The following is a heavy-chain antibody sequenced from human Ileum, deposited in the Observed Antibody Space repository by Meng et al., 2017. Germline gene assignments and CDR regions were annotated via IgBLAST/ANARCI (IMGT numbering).Heavy chain of an antibody. Sequence: QLQLQGSGPGLVKPSETLSLTCVVYGGSFSANYWTWIRQPPGKGLEWIGEINHNGNTNYEPSLKSRVAISVDTSKKQFSLRLTSVTAAGTAVYYCASARYDNWGQGTLVTVFS. J-gene: IGHJ4*02. CDR2: INHNGNT. CDR3: ASARYDN. CDR1: GGSFSANY. V-gene: IGHV4-34*02.